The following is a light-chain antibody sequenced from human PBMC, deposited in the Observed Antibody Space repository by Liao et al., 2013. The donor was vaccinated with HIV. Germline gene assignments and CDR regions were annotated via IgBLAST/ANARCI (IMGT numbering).Light chain of an antibody. J-gene: IGLJ1*01. V-gene: IGLV3-21*01. CDR1: NIGSKS. CDR2: QDD. Sequence: SYELTQPPSVSVAPGKTARITCGGNNIGSKSVYWYQQKPGQSPKLVIYQDDKRPSGVPARFSGSNSDNRATLTVTGTQEVDEGVYFCQAWDGDTAVFGTGTRVTVL. CDR3: QAWDGDTAV.